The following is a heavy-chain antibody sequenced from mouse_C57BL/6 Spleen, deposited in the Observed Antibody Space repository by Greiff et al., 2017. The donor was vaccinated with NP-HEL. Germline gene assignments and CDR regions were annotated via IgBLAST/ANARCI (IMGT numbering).Heavy chain of an antibody. V-gene: IGHV1-22*01. CDR1: GYTFTDYN. D-gene: IGHD2-10*01. J-gene: IGHJ2*01. CDR2: INPNNGGT. Sequence: EVKLQQSGPELVKPGASVKMSCKASGYTFTDYNMHWVKQSHGKSLEWIGYINPNNGGTSYNQKFKGKATLTVNKSSSTAYMELRSLTSEDSAVYYCAREGALLFFLYWGQGTTLTVSS. CDR3: AREGALLFFLY.